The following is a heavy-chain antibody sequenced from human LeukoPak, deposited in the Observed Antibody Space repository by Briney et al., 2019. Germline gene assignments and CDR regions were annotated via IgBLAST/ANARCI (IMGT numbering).Heavy chain of an antibody. D-gene: IGHD3-3*01. CDR2: INHSGST. CDR1: GLSFSYYY. J-gene: IGHJ6*04. CDR3: ARGFLSVVWSGPYSLDV. Sequence: PSETLSLTCAVYGLSFSYYYWSWIRQPPGKGLEWIGEINHSGSTKYNPSLKSRVTISVDTSKNRFSLKLSSVTAADTAVYYSARGFLSVVWSGPYSLDVWGKGTTVTASS. V-gene: IGHV4-34*01.